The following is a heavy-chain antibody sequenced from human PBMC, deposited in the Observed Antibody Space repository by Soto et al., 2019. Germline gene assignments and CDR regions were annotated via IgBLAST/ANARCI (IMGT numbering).Heavy chain of an antibody. CDR3: ARGIYYDFCSGYPSANDYYGMDV. V-gene: IGHV4-34*01. Sequence: QVQLQQWGAGLLKPSETLSLTCAVYGGSFSGYYWSWIRQRPGKGLAWIGEINHSGSTNYNPSIKSRVTISVDTSKNQFSLKLSSVTAADTAVYYCARGIYYDFCSGYPSANDYYGMDVWGQGTTVTVSS. CDR1: GGSFSGYY. J-gene: IGHJ6*02. CDR2: INHSGST. D-gene: IGHD3-3*01.